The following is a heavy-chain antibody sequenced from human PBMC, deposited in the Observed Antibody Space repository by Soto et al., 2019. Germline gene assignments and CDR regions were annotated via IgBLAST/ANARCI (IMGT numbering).Heavy chain of an antibody. CDR1: GGSISSSSYY. CDR2: IYYSGST. V-gene: IGHV4-39*01. Sequence: SETLSLTCTVSGGSISSSSYYWGWIRQPPGKGLEWIGSIYYSGSTYYNPSLKSRVTISVDTSKNQYSLKLSSVTVADTAVYYCARHVGDTAMVRRYWYFDLWGRGTLVTVS. CDR3: ARHVGDTAMVRRYWYFDL. J-gene: IGHJ2*01. D-gene: IGHD5-18*01.